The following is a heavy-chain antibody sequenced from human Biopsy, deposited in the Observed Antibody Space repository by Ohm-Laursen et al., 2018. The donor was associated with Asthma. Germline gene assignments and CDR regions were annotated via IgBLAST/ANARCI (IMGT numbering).Heavy chain of an antibody. CDR1: GFSLRTPGVG. CDR2: IYWDDYN. J-gene: IGHJ5*02. Sequence: TQTLTLTRSFSGFSLRTPGVGVGWIRQSPGKALEWLALIYWDDYNLFRPSLKRRFTITKDPSKNQVVLTMTKMDPVDSGTYYCALSQDSGFDDHSPSWFDPWGQGTLVTVSS. D-gene: IGHD3-9*01. V-gene: IGHV2-5*02. CDR3: ALSQDSGFDDHSPSWFDP.